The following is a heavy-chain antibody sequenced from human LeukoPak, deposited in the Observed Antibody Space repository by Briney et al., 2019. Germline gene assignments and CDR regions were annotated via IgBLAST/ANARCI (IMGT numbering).Heavy chain of an antibody. D-gene: IGHD3-16*01. V-gene: IGHV4-59*11. CDR1: GDSISRHF. J-gene: IGHJ4*02. Sequence: SETLSLTCSVSGDSISRHFWAWIRQPPGKGLEWIGYVCYNGTTNYNPSLRNRVAISIDTSKNQFSLKLNSATAADTAVYYCATSGGFNSPRHYWGQGTLVTVSS. CDR3: ATSGGFNSPRHY. CDR2: VCYNGTT.